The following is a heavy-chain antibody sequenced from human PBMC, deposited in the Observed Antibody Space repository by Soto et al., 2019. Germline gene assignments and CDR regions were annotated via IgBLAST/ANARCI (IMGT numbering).Heavy chain of an antibody. Sequence: GGSLRLSCAASGFTFSRYWMSWVRQAPGKGLEWVANIKQDGSEKYYVDSVKGRFTISKDNAKNSLYLQMNSLRAEDTAGYYCARSYLGGYCSSTSCYRGAFDIWGQGTMVTVSS. CDR1: GFTFSRYW. CDR2: IKQDGSEK. D-gene: IGHD2-2*02. J-gene: IGHJ3*02. CDR3: ARSYLGGYCSSTSCYRGAFDI. V-gene: IGHV3-7*01.